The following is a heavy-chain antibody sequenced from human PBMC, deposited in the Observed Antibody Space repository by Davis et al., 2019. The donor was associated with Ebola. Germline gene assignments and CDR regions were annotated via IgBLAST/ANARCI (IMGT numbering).Heavy chain of an antibody. CDR2: ISSSSASI. V-gene: IGHV3-48*02. Sequence: PGGSLRLSCAASGFTFNSYNMNWVRQAPGKGLEWISYISSSSASIYYADSVKGRFTISRDNAKNSLYLQMNSLRDGDTAVYYCARDGGDYVWGYRRFPFFDFWGQGSLVTVSS. J-gene: IGHJ4*02. CDR3: ARDGGDYVWGYRRFPFFDF. D-gene: IGHD3-16*01. CDR1: GFTFNSYN.